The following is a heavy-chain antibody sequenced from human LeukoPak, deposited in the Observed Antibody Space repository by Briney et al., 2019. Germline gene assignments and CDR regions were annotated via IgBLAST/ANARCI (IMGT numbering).Heavy chain of an antibody. CDR1: GFTFSSYD. CDR3: ARALMITFGGVIAPPGDP. CDR2: IGTAGDT. Sequence: GGSLRLSCAASGFTFSSYDMHWVRQATGKGLEWVSAIGTAGDTYYPGSVKGRFTISRGNAKNSLYLQMNSLRAGDTAVYYCARALMITFGGVIAPPGDPWGQGTLVTVSS. J-gene: IGHJ5*02. D-gene: IGHD3-16*02. V-gene: IGHV3-13*01.